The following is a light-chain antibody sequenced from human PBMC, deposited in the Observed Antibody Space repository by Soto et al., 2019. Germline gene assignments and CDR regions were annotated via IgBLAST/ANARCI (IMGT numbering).Light chain of an antibody. CDR1: SSDVGGYNY. V-gene: IGLV2-14*03. CDR3: CSYSSGSTLVV. CDR2: DVR. J-gene: IGLJ2*01. Sequence: QSALTQPASVSGSPGQSIAISCSGTSSDVGGYNYVSWYQHHPGKAPKLIIFDVRKRPSGVSNRFSGSNSGTTASLTISGLQDEDEADYYYCSYSSGSTLVVFGGGTKVTVL.